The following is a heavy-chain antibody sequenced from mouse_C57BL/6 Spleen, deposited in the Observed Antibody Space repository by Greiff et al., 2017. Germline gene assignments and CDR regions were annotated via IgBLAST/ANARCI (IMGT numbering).Heavy chain of an antibody. V-gene: IGHV3-6*01. CDR3: AREGSGYVAMDY. CDR2: ISYDGSN. D-gene: IGHD3-2*02. CDR1: GYSITSGYY. Sequence: EVQLVESGPGLVKPSQSLSFTCSVTGYSITSGYYWNWIRQFPGNKLEWMGYISYDGSNNYNPSLKNRISITRDTSTNQFFLKLNSVTTEDTATYYCAREGSGYVAMDYWGQGTSVTVSS. J-gene: IGHJ4*01.